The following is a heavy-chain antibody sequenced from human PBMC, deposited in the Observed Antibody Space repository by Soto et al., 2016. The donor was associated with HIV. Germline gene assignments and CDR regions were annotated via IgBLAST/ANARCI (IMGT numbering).Heavy chain of an antibody. CDR1: GYTFTNYG. Sequence: QVQLVQSGAEVKKPGASVKVSCKAPGYTFTNYGISWVRQAPGQGLEWMGWINPSSGVANYARKFQGRVTMTRATSIYTAYLDVTRLTSDDTAVYYCARERFD. J-gene: IGHJ3*01. V-gene: IGHV1-2*02. CDR3: ARERFD. CDR2: INPSSGVA.